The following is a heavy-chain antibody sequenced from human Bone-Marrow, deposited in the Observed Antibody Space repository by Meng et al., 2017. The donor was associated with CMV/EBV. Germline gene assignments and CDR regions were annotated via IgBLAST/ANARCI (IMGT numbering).Heavy chain of an antibody. CDR3: TRQAHYSLDWDC. J-gene: IGHJ4*02. CDR1: GFTVSSDY. D-gene: IGHD3/OR15-3a*01. V-gene: IGHV3-66*02. CDR2: IFAAGNT. Sequence: GKSLKISCAGSGFTVSSDYMSWVRQTPGKGLEWVSIIFAAGNTYYADSVKGRFTISRDSSKNTLYLQMNSLRAEDTAVYYCTRQAHYSLDWDCWGQGTLVTVSS.